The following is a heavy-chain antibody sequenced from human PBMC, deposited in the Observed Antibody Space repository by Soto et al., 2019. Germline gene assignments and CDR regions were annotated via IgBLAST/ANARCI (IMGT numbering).Heavy chain of an antibody. CDR1: GFTFTDYW. CDR2: INTDGSTT. Sequence: EVQLVESGGGLVQPGGSLRLSCAASGFTFTDYWMHWVRQVPGTGLVWVSRINTDGSTTTYADYVQGRFTISRDNAKNTLYLQMNGLRPEDTAVYFCARVRNGDWYFDYWGQGTLVTISS. V-gene: IGHV3-74*01. J-gene: IGHJ4*02. CDR3: ARVRNGDWYFDY. D-gene: IGHD4-17*01.